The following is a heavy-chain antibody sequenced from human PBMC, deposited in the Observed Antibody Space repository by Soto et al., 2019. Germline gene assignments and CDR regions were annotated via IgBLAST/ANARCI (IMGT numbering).Heavy chain of an antibody. Sequence: QVQLQESGPGLVKPSETLSLTCTVSGGSFTSDYWSWIRQPPGKGLQWIGYIYYNGTTNYNPSLKSRLTISQDTAKGQISLELTSLTAAVTAVYYSMSHSGVAALGGLDHWGQGTLVTVSS. J-gene: IGHJ4*02. V-gene: IGHV4-59*08. CDR2: IYYNGTT. CDR3: MSHSGVAALGGLDH. CDR1: GGSFTSDY. D-gene: IGHD2-8*01.